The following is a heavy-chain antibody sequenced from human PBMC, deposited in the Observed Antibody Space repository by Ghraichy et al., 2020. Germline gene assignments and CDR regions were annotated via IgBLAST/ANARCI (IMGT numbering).Heavy chain of an antibody. J-gene: IGHJ4*01. Sequence: GGSLRLSCVASGFTFRSYSMNWVRQAPGKGLEWVSYINSGSDYKYYTESVKGRFTISRDNAKNSLYLQMNSLRAEGTAIYYCARERGVAVAGTDYWGRGTLVSVSS. V-gene: IGHV3-21*01. CDR2: INSGSDYK. CDR3: ARERGVAVAGTDY. D-gene: IGHD6-19*01. CDR1: GFTFRSYS.